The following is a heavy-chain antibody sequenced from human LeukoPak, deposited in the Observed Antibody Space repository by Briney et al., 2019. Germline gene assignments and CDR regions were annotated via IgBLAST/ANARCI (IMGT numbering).Heavy chain of an antibody. CDR3: AKGGQTAARDMDV. J-gene: IGHJ6*03. CDR2: MSWDAGTT. Sequence: GGSLRLSCAASGFTFDDYTMHWLRQPPGKSLEWVSLMSWDAGTTYYADSVKGRFTISRDNSKNSLYLQMNSLRSEGTALYYCAKGGQTAARDMDVWGKGTTVTVSS. D-gene: IGHD2-2*01. V-gene: IGHV3-43*01. CDR1: GFTFDDYT.